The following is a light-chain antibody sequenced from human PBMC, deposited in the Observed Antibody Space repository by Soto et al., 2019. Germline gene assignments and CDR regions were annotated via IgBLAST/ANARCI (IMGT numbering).Light chain of an antibody. CDR2: GAS. V-gene: IGKV3-15*01. CDR3: QQYDNWPLT. CDR1: QSLSTN. Sequence: EIVMTQSPATLSVSPGERATLSCRASQSLSTNLAWYQQKPGQAPRLLIHGASTRATGIPARFSGSGSGTEFTLTISSLQSEDFAVYYCQQYDNWPLTFGGGTKVEIK. J-gene: IGKJ4*01.